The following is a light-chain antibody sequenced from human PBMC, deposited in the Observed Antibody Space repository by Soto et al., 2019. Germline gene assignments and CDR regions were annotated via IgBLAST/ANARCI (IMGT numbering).Light chain of an antibody. CDR3: CSYASTFRV. Sequence: QPVLTQPASVSGSPGQSITISCTGTSSDVGSYDLVSWYQQHPGKAPKLIIYEVNKRPSGVSDRFSGSKSGNTASLTISGLQAEDEADYYCCSYASTFRVFGGGTKLTVL. V-gene: IGLV2-23*02. CDR1: SSDVGSYDL. J-gene: IGLJ3*02. CDR2: EVN.